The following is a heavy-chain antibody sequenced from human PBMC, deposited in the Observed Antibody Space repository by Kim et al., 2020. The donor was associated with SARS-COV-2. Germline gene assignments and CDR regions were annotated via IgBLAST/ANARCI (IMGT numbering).Heavy chain of an antibody. J-gene: IGHJ4*02. V-gene: IGHV5-10-1*01. CDR1: GYSFTSYW. Sequence: GESLKISCKGSGYSFTSYWISWVRQMPGKGLEWMGRIDPSDSYTNYSPSFQGHVTISADKSISTAYLQWSSLKASDTAMYYCARQPYCSSTSCFLTSATFDYWGQGTLVTVSS. CDR2: IDPSDSYT. CDR3: ARQPYCSSTSCFLTSATFDY. D-gene: IGHD2-2*01.